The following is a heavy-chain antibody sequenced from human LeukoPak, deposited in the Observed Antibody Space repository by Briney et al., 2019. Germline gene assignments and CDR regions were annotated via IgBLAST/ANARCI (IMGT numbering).Heavy chain of an antibody. CDR3: VRDLILVWTPGDDFDH. D-gene: IGHD3-16*01. CDR2: INERATII. J-gene: IGHJ4*02. V-gene: IGHV3-74*01. CDR1: GFTFSNYW. Sequence: PGGSLRLSCAASGFTFSNYWMHWVRQAPGKGLEWVSRINERATIISYADSVKGQFTISRENARNTLYLQMNSLTAEDTAVYYCVRDLILVWTPGDDFDHWGQGTLVTVSS.